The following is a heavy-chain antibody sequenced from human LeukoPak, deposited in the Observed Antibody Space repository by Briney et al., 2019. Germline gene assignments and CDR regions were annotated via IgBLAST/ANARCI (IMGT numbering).Heavy chain of an antibody. D-gene: IGHD3-10*01. J-gene: IGHJ4*02. CDR3: ARWFGESPFDY. Sequence: SRPTLVNPTQTLTLTRTFSGFSLSTSGVGVVWIRQPPGKALEWLALIYWDDDKRYSPSLKSRLTITKDTSKSQVVLTMSNMDPVDTATYYCARWFGESPFDYWGQGTLVTVSS. V-gene: IGHV2-5*02. CDR1: GFSLSTSGVG. CDR2: IYWDDDK.